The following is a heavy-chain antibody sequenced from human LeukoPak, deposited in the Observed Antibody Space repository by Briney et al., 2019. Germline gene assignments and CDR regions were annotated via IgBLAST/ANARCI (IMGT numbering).Heavy chain of an antibody. Sequence: SETLSLTCAVYGGSFSGYYWSWIRQPPGKGLEWIGEINHSGSTNYNPSLKSRVTISVDTSKNQFSLKLSSVTAADTAVYYCASRADCSSTSCPYYYYYYGMDVWGQGTTVTVSS. D-gene: IGHD2-2*01. CDR3: ASRADCSSTSCPYYYYYYGMDV. V-gene: IGHV4-34*01. CDR1: GGSFSGYY. J-gene: IGHJ6*02. CDR2: INHSGST.